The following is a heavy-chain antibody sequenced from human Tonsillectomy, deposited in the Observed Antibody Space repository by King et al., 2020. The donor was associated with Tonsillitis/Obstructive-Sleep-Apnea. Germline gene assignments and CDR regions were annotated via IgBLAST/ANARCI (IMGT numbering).Heavy chain of an antibody. J-gene: IGHJ4*02. CDR1: GYSFTSYW. CDR2: IDPTDSYT. Sequence: QLVQSGAEVKKPGESLRISCKGSGYSFTSYWITWVRQMPGKGLEWMGRIDPTDSYTNYSPSFQGHVTISADKSISTAYLQWSSLKASDTAIYYCARQGAYNYGTAPFDYWGQGTLVTVSS. CDR3: ARQGAYNYGTAPFDY. D-gene: IGHD5-18*01. V-gene: IGHV5-10-1*03.